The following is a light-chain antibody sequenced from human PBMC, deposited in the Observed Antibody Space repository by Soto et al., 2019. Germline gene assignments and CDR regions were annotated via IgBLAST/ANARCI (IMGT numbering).Light chain of an antibody. Sequence: EVVMTQSPATLSVSPGERATLSCRASQSVNANLAWYQQKPGQAPRLLIHGASNRATGIPARFSGSGFGTEFMLTISSRQYEDFAVYYCQQYNTWLWTFGQGTKVEI. CDR1: QSVNAN. J-gene: IGKJ1*01. V-gene: IGKV3-15*01. CDR2: GAS. CDR3: QQYNTWLWT.